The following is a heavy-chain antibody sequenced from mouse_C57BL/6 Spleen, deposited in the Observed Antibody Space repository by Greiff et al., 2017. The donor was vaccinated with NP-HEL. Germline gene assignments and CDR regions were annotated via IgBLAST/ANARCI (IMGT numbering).Heavy chain of an antibody. CDR3: ASGYGNYGAMDY. Sequence: DVMLVESGGGLVQPGGSLKLSCAASGFTFSDYYMYWVRQTPEKRLEWVAYISNGGGSTYYPDTVKGRFTISRDNAKNTLYLQMSRLKSEDTAMYYCASGYGNYGAMDYWGQGTSVTVSS. V-gene: IGHV5-12*01. J-gene: IGHJ4*01. CDR1: GFTFSDYY. CDR2: ISNGGGST. D-gene: IGHD2-1*01.